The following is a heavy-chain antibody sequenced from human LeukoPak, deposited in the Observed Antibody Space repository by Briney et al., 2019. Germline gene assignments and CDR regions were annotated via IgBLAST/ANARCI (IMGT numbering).Heavy chain of an antibody. Sequence: ASVKVSCKASGYTFTSYYMHWVRQAPGQGLEWMGWINPNSGGTNYAQKFQGRVTMTRDTSISTAYMELSRLRSDDTAVYYCARVLVGLAGFDYWGQGTLVTVSS. CDR1: GYTFTSYY. D-gene: IGHD2-2*01. CDR3: ARVLVGLAGFDY. CDR2: INPNSGGT. J-gene: IGHJ4*02. V-gene: IGHV1-2*02.